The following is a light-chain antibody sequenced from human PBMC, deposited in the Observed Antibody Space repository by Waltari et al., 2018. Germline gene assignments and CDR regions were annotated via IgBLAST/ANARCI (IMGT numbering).Light chain of an antibody. J-gene: IGLJ2*01. CDR3: QSADTTGTFPLV. CDR1: SFPQQP. V-gene: IGLV3-25*03. Sequence: SFELTQPPSVSVSPGQTARIPCSGDSFPQQPVYWHQQRPGQAPVVVIFQDDKRPSGVPERFSGSTSGTTATLTISGVQAEDEAIYYCQSADTTGTFPLVFGGGTTLTVL. CDR2: QDD.